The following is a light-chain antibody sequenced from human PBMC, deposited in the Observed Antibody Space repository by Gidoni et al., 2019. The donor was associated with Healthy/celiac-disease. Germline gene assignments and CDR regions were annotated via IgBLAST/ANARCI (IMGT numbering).Light chain of an antibody. CDR3: HQSSSLPWT. CDR1: HSIGSS. Sequence: EIVLTQSPDFQSVTPKEKVTITCRASHSIGSSLHWYQQKPDQSPKLLIKYASQSFSGVPSRFSGSGSGKDFNSNINRLEAEDAAEYYCHQSSSLPWTFGQGTKVEIK. J-gene: IGKJ1*01. CDR2: YAS. V-gene: IGKV6-21*01.